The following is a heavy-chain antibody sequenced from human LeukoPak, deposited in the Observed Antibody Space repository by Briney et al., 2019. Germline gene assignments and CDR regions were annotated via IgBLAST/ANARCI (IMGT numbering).Heavy chain of an antibody. D-gene: IGHD1-14*01. V-gene: IGHV3-33*01. CDR1: GFGFSTYG. Sequence: PGGSLRLSCAASGFGFSTYGMHWVRQAPGKGLEWVAVIWYDGSNKYYADSVKGRFTISRGNSKNTLYLQMNSLRAEDTAVYYCARDKNRFDYWGQGTLVTVSS. CDR2: IWYDGSNK. CDR3: ARDKNRFDY. J-gene: IGHJ4*02.